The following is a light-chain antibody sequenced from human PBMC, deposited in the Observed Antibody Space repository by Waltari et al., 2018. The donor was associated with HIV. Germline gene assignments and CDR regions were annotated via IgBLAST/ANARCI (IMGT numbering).Light chain of an antibody. CDR3: GAFAVSNKL. V-gene: IGLV2-8*01. CDR1: TSDLHAYNF. CDR2: EVP. J-gene: IGLJ2*01. Sequence: SALTQPPSASGSPGQSVNMSCTRATSDLHAYNFISWYHQYSGKAPKLVLFEVPKRPSRLRDRFSDATSRNTACRMFSGLQAEDEAFYFCGAFAVSNKLFGGGTRLTLL.